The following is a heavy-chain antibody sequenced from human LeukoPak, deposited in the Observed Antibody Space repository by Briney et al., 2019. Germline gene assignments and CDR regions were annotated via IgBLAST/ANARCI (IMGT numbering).Heavy chain of an antibody. CDR3: ASPGALNWFDP. J-gene: IGHJ5*02. CDR1: GGSIRSSYYY. Sequence: SETLSLTCTVSGGSIRSSYYYWGWIRQPPGKGLEWIGEINHSGSTNYNPSLKSRVTISVDTSKNQFSLKLSSVTAADTAVYYCASPGALNWFDPWGQGTLVTVSS. D-gene: IGHD3-10*01. V-gene: IGHV4-39*07. CDR2: INHSGST.